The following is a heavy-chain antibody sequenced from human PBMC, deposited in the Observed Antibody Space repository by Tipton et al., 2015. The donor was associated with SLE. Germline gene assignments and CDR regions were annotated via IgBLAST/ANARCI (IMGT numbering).Heavy chain of an antibody. CDR2: ISYDGSNI. CDR3: AKRIGWETAFDI. CDR1: GFTFSDYA. D-gene: IGHD1-26*01. Sequence: SLRLSCAASGFTFSDYAMHWVRQAPGKGLEWVAIISYDGSNIYYADSVKGRFTISRDNSKNTVFLQMSSLRAEDTAVYYCAKRIGWETAFDIWGQGTMVTVSS. V-gene: IGHV3-30-3*02. J-gene: IGHJ3*02.